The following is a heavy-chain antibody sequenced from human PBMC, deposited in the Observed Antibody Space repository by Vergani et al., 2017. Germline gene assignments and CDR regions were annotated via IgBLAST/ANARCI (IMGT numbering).Heavy chain of an antibody. CDR2: IKSTFERGTT. J-gene: IGHJ6*02. Sequence: EVQLVESGGGIVKPGGSLRLPCVASGFSFRNAWMNWVRRTPGKGLEWVGRIKSTFERGTTEYAAAVKGRFTISRDDSKKTLFLQMNGLKTEDIGVYYCTTDPRDCGDGSCYWLRDHHYYGMDVWGQGTTVTVSS. V-gene: IGHV3-15*07. D-gene: IGHD2-21*01. CDR3: TTDPRDCGDGSCYWLRDHHYYGMDV. CDR1: GFSFRNAW.